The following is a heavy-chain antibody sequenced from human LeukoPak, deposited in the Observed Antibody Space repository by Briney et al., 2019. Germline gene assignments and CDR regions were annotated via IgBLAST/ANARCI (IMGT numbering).Heavy chain of an antibody. CDR2: IDSYGSST. CDR3: ASSTYSGSHWDAFDI. V-gene: IGHV3-74*01. J-gene: IGHJ3*02. Sequence: GGSLRLSCAASGFTFSSYWMHWVRQAPGKGLVWVSRIDSYGSSTSFADSVKGRFTISRDNAKNTLYLQMNSLRAEDTAVFYCASSTYSGSHWDAFDIWGQGTMVTVSS. D-gene: IGHD1-26*01. CDR1: GFTFSSYW.